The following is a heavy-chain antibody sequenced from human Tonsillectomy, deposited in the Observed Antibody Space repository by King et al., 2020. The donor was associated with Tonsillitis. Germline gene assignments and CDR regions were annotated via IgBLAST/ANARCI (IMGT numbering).Heavy chain of an antibody. J-gene: IGHJ3*02. CDR3: ARSIQSANSDAFDI. CDR2: IWCDGRNK. D-gene: IGHD2/OR15-2a*01. CDR1: VFTFSSYG. Sequence: QLVQSGGGVVQPGRSLRLSCAASVFTFSSYGLQWARQAPGKGREWVAAIWCDGRNKFYVDSVKGRVTISRDNAKNILYLQMESLGAEDTAMYHCARSIQSANSDAFDIWGQGTMVTVSS. V-gene: IGHV3-33*01.